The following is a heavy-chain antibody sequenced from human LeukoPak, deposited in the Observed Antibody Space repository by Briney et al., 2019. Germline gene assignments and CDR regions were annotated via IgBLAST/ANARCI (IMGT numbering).Heavy chain of an antibody. CDR1: GGSISSYY. CDR2: IYYSGST. CDR3: VRRSRMTTIDAFDI. J-gene: IGHJ3*02. Sequence: SETLSLTCTVSGGSISSYYWSWIRQPPGKGLEWIGYIYYSGSTNCNPSLKSRVTISVDTSKNQFFLKLSSVTAADTAVYYCVRRSRMTTIDAFDIWGQGTMVTVSS. D-gene: IGHD5-24*01. V-gene: IGHV4-59*08.